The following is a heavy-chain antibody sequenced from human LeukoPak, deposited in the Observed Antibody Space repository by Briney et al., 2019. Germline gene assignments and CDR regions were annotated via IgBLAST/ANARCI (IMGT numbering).Heavy chain of an antibody. Sequence: PGGSLRLSCAASGFTFSSCAMSWVRQAPGKGLEWVSAISGSGGSTYYADSVKGRFTISRDNSKNTLYLQMNSLRAEDTAVYYCAKDRIAARSTHLDYWGQGTLVTVSS. J-gene: IGHJ4*02. CDR1: GFTFSSCA. CDR2: ISGSGGST. D-gene: IGHD6-6*01. CDR3: AKDRIAARSTHLDY. V-gene: IGHV3-23*01.